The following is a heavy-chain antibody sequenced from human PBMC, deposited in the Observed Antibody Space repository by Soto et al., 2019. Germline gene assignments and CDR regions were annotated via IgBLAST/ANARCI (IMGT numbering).Heavy chain of an antibody. CDR1: GFTFSSYS. D-gene: IGHD4-17*01. J-gene: IGHJ4*02. CDR2: ISSSSNTI. Sequence: GGSLRLSCAASGFTFSSYSMNWVRQAPGKGLEWVSYISSSSNTIYYADSVKGRFTISRDNAKNSLYLQMNSLRVEDTALYYCARAPGFYGDFFDYWGQGTLVTVSS. CDR3: ARAPGFYGDFFDY. V-gene: IGHV3-48*04.